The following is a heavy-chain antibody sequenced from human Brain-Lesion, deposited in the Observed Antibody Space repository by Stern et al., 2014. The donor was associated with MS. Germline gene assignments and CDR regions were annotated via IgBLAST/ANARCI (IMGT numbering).Heavy chain of an antibody. Sequence: QVQLVESGPGLVKPSQTLSLTCTVSGGAVSSGDRYWSWIRQHPGKGLEWIGYISYSGNTYYNPSLESRVTISMDRSKNQFSLKLRSVTAADTAVYYCARVTEFLRFFYPDYWGQGIRVTVSS. D-gene: IGHD3-3*01. V-gene: IGHV4-31*03. CDR3: ARVTEFLRFFYPDY. CDR1: GGAVSSGDRY. J-gene: IGHJ4*02. CDR2: ISYSGNT.